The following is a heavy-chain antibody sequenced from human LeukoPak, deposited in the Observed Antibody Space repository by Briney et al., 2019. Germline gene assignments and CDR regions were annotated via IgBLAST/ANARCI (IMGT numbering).Heavy chain of an antibody. D-gene: IGHD3-9*01. Sequence: ASVKVSCKASGYTFTSYYMHWVRQAPGQGLEWMGIINPSGGSTSYAQKFQGRVTMTRDTSTSTVYMELSRLRSEDTAVYYCARDRDDDILTGYPDYSFDYWGQGTLVTVSS. V-gene: IGHV1-46*01. CDR1: GYTFTSYY. CDR2: INPSGGST. CDR3: ARDRDDDILTGYPDYSFDY. J-gene: IGHJ4*02.